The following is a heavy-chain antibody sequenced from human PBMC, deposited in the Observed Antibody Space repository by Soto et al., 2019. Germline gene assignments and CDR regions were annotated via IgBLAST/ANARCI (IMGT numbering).Heavy chain of an antibody. V-gene: IGHV4-61*01. CDR2: IYYSGST. CDR3: ARSRGYSYGWDSLYDY. CDR1: GGSVSSGSYY. J-gene: IGHJ4*02. Sequence: SETLSLTCTVSGGSVSSGSYYWSWIRQPPGKGLEWIGYIYYSGSTNYNPSLKSRVTISVDTSKNQFSLKLSSVTAADTAVYYCARSRGYSYGWDSLYDYWGQGTLVTVSS. D-gene: IGHD5-18*01.